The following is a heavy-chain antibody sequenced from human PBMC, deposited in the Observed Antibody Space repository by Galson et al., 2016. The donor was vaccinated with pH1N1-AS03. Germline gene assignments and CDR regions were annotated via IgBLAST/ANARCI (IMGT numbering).Heavy chain of an antibody. CDR3: AKDLGGYYDSSGYFSDRLGFDY. CDR2: ISGLGDST. J-gene: IGHJ4*02. Sequence: SLRLSCAASGFIFSNYAMTWVRQAPGKGLQWVSTISGLGDSTYYADSVKGRFTISRDNSKNTLYLQMNSLRAEDTAVYYCAKDLGGYYDSSGYFSDRLGFDYWGQGTLLTVSS. V-gene: IGHV3-23*01. CDR1: GFIFSNYA. D-gene: IGHD3-22*01.